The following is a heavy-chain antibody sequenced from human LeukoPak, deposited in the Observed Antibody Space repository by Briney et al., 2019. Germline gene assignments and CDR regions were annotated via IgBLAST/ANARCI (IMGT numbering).Heavy chain of an antibody. CDR1: GFTFSNHA. CDR2: IYSGGST. Sequence: GGSLRLSCAASGFTFSNHAMSWVRQAPGKGLEWVSVIYSGGSTYYADSVKGRFTISRDNSKNTLYLQMNSLRAEDTAVYYCARDNGAGVAGLDYWGQGTLVTVSS. J-gene: IGHJ4*02. V-gene: IGHV3-66*01. D-gene: IGHD6-19*01. CDR3: ARDNGAGVAGLDY.